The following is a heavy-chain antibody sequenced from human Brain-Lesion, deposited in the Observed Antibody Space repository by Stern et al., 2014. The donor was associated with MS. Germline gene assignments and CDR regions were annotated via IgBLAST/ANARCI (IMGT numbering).Heavy chain of an antibody. CDR1: GGSISSSTYY. CDR3: ARHDSVPRPSQLYSARDRGPGYFDY. D-gene: IGHD1-26*01. J-gene: IGHJ4*02. CDR2: IYYSGFT. V-gene: IGHV4-39*01. Sequence: QVQLQESGPGLVKPSETLSLTCTVSGGSISSSTYYWAWLRQPPGKGLEWIGNIYYSGFTSYNPSLKSRVTISVDMSKNQFSLKLSSVTAADTAIYYCARHDSVPRPSQLYSARDRGPGYFDYWGQGTLVTVSS.